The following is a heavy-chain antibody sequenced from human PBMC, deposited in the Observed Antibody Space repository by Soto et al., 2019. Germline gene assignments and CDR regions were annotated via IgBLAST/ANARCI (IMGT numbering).Heavy chain of an antibody. Sequence: ESGGGVVQPGRSLRLSCAASGFTFSSYGMHWVRQAPGKGLEWVAVISYDGSNKYYADSVKGRFTISRDNSKNTLYLQMNSLRAEDTAVYYCAKDQAADMVSFFDYWGQGTLVTVSS. J-gene: IGHJ4*02. V-gene: IGHV3-30*18. D-gene: IGHD5-18*01. CDR3: AKDQAADMVSFFDY. CDR1: GFTFSSYG. CDR2: ISYDGSNK.